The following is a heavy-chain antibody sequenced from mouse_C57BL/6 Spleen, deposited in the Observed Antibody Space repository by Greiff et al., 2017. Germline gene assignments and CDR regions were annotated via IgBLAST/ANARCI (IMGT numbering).Heavy chain of an antibody. J-gene: IGHJ4*01. Sequence: EVTVVESGGGLVKPGGSLKLSCAASGFTFSSYTMSWVRQTPEKRLEWVATISGGGGNTYYPDSVKGRFTISRDNAKNTLYLQMRSLRSEDTALYYCARPYSNYLYAMDYWGQGTSVTVSS. CDR2: ISGGGGNT. D-gene: IGHD2-5*01. CDR3: ARPYSNYLYAMDY. V-gene: IGHV5-9*01. CDR1: GFTFSSYT.